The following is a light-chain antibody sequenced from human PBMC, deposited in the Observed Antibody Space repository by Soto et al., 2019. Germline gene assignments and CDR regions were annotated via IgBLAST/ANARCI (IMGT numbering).Light chain of an antibody. J-gene: IGKJ4*01. CDR2: AAS. Sequence: DIQMTQSPSFVSASVGDRVTITCRASQGISSWLAWYQHKPGRAPKLLIHAASSLESGVTSRFSGSGSGKDINHTISSLQTEDFATYYCQQTTSFPLYFGGGTKVEIK. CDR1: QGISSW. CDR3: QQTTSFPLY. V-gene: IGKV1-12*01.